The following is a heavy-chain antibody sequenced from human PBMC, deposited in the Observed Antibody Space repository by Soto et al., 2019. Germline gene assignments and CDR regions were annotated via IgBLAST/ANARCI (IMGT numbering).Heavy chain of an antibody. Sequence: GASVKVSCKDSGYTFTSYGINWVRQAPGQGLEWMGWISTYNGNTNYAQRLQGRVTMTTDTSTSTAYMELRSLRSDDTAVYYCARKTTVSDFDYWGQGTLVTVSS. CDR1: GYTFTSYG. CDR3: ARKTTVSDFDY. V-gene: IGHV1-18*04. J-gene: IGHJ4*02. D-gene: IGHD4-4*01. CDR2: ISTYNGNT.